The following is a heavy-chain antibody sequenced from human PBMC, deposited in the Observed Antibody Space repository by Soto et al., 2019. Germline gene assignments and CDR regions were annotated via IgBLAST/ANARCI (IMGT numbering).Heavy chain of an antibody. CDR1: GGTFSSYA. CDR3: ARDRGYYDSSGSPY. Sequence: QVQLVQSGAEVKKPGSSVKVSCKASGGTFSSYAISWVRQAPGQGLAWMGGIIPIFGTANYAQKFQGRVTIAADEATSTAYMELSSLRSEDTAVYYCARDRGYYDSSGSPYWGQGTLVTVSS. V-gene: IGHV1-69*01. CDR2: IIPIFGTA. D-gene: IGHD3-22*01. J-gene: IGHJ4*02.